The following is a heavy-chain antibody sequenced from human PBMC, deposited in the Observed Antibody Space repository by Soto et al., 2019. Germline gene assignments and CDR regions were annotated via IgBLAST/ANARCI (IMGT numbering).Heavy chain of an antibody. D-gene: IGHD6-13*01. CDR1: GFTFRSYS. V-gene: IGHV3-48*04. CDR2: ISASTTSI. Sequence: PGGSLRLSCAASGFTFRSYSMNWVRQAPGKGLDWISYISASTTSIDYADSVQGRFTISRDNAKNSLYLQMNSLRAEDTALYYCVKDIGWQQLAAGGYWGRGTLVTVSS. CDR3: VKDIGWQQLAAGGY. J-gene: IGHJ4*02.